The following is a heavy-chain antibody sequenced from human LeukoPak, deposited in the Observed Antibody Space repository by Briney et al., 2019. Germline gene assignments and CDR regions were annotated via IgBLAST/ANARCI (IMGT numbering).Heavy chain of an antibody. CDR3: ARNSCPSGSCYANRGYFDY. D-gene: IGHD2-15*01. J-gene: IGHJ4*02. CDR1: GDSISNSQYH. CDR2: VFYSGGT. V-gene: IGHV4-39*01. Sequence: SETLSLTCTVSGDSISNSQYHWDWIRQPPGKGLEWIGTVFYSGGTHYNPSLKSRVSMSVDTSKNQFSLKLSSVTAADTAVYYCARNSCPSGSCYANRGYFDYWGQGTLVTVSS.